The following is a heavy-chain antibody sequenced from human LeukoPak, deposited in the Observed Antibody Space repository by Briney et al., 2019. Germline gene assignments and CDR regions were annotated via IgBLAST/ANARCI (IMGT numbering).Heavy chain of an antibody. Sequence: ASVKVSCKASGYTFTSYDINWVRQAPGQGLEWMGWMNPNSGNTGYAQKFQGRVTMTRNTSISTAYMELSSLRSEDTAVYYCARGRRGVRYYDSSGYYYWGQGTLVTVSS. CDR1: GYTFTSYD. J-gene: IGHJ4*02. CDR2: MNPNSGNT. D-gene: IGHD3-22*01. CDR3: ARGRRGVRYYDSSGYYY. V-gene: IGHV1-8*01.